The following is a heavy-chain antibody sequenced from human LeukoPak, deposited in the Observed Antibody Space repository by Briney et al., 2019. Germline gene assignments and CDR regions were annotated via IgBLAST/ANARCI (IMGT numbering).Heavy chain of an antibody. J-gene: IGHJ4*02. CDR1: GFTFSSYA. CDR2: ISYDGSNK. CDR3: AKDEWCCSSTSCSYFDY. V-gene: IGHV3-30-3*01. Sequence: PGRSLRLSCAASGFTFSSYAMHWVRQAPGQGLEWLAVISYDGSNKYYADSVKGRFTISRDNSKNTLYLQMNSLRAEDTGVYYCAKDEWCCSSTSCSYFDYWGQGTLVTVSS. D-gene: IGHD2-2*01.